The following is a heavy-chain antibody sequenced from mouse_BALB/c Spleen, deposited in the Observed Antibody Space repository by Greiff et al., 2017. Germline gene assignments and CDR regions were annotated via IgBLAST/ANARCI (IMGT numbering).Heavy chain of an antibody. J-gene: IGHJ4*01. Sequence: EVMLVESGGGLVKPGGSLKLSCAASGFAFSSYDMSWVRQTPEKRLEWVAYISSGGGSTYYPDTVKGRFTISRDNAKNTLYLQMSSLKSEDTAMYYCARQGIMITKGYAMDYWGQGTSVTVSS. CDR2: ISSGGGST. V-gene: IGHV5-12-1*01. D-gene: IGHD2-4*01. CDR3: ARQGIMITKGYAMDY. CDR1: GFAFSSYD.